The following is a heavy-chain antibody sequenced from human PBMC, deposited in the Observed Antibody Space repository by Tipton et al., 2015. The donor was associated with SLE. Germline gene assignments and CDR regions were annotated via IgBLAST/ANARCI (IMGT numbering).Heavy chain of an antibody. D-gene: IGHD3-10*01. J-gene: IGHJ3*02. CDR2: INPSGGST. Sequence: QLVQSGAEVKKPGASVKVSCKASGYTFTSYYMHWVRQAPGQGLEWMGIINPSGGSTSYAQKFQGRVTMTRDTSTSTVYMELSSLRSEDTAVYYCASSWFGDMYFDIWGQGTMVTVSS. CDR1: GYTFTSYY. CDR3: ASSWFGDMYFDI. V-gene: IGHV1-46*01.